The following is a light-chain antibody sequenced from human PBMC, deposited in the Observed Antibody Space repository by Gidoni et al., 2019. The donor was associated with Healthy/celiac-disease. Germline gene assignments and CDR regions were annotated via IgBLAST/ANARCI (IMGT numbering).Light chain of an antibody. CDR1: QSVSSN. CDR3: QQYNNWPST. CDR2: GAS. J-gene: IGKJ2*01. Sequence: EIVMTQSPATLSVSPGERATLSCRASQSVSSNLAWYQQKPGQAPRLLIYGASTRATGIPARFSGSGSGKEFTLTISSLQSEDFAVYYCQQYNNWPSTFXQXTKLEIK. V-gene: IGKV3-15*01.